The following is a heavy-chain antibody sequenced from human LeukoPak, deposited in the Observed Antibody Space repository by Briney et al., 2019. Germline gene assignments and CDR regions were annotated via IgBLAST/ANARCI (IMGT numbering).Heavy chain of an antibody. Sequence: SETLSLTCTVSGGSISSYYWSWIRQPPGKGLEWIGYIYYSGTTKYNPSLKSRVTISIDTSKNQFSLKVSSVTAADTAVYYCARGQPQRYNSGWYVNWFDPWGQGTLVSVSS. CDR3: ARGQPQRYNSGWYVNWFDP. V-gene: IGHV4-59*01. D-gene: IGHD6-19*01. J-gene: IGHJ5*02. CDR2: IYYSGTT. CDR1: GGSISSYY.